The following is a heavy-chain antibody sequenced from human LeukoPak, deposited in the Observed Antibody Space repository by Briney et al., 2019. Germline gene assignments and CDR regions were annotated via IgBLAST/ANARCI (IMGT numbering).Heavy chain of an antibody. Sequence: SETLSLTCVVSGGSIRTSSYYWAWIRQPPGKGLEWIVSMYYSGSIYYNSSLKSRITVSADTSKNQLSLKLSSVTAADTAVYYCARHVVSGWYRGLDIWGQGAMVTVSS. CDR1: GGSIRTSSYY. V-gene: IGHV4-39*01. CDR2: MYYSGSI. D-gene: IGHD6-19*01. J-gene: IGHJ3*02. CDR3: ARHVVSGWYRGLDI.